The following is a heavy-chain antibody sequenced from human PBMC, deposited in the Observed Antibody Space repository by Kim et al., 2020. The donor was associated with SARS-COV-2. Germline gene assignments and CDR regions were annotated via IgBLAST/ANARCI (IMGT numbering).Heavy chain of an antibody. CDR1: GFAFSEYY. V-gene: IGHV3-11*05. Sequence: GGFLRLSCAASGFAFSEYYMTWIRQAPGKGLEWVSYISGSTTYSRYADSVKGRFTISRDNARNSLYLQMDSLTVDDTAVYYCGRAPTGTVDFWGQGTLVT. CDR2: ISGSTTYS. J-gene: IGHJ4*02. CDR3: GRAPTGTVDF. D-gene: IGHD1-1*01.